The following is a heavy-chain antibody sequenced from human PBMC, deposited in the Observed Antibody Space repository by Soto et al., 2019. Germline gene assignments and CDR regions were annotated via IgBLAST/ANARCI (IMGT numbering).Heavy chain of an antibody. CDR2: IYYSGST. CDR1: GGSISSGDYY. V-gene: IGHV4-30-4*01. D-gene: IGHD3-22*01. CDR3: ARGSYYYDSSGSIPY. J-gene: IGHJ4*02. Sequence: PSETVCHTCTVAGGSISSGDYYWSWIRQPPGKGLEWIGYIYYSGSTYYNPSLKSRVTISVDTSKNQFSLKLSSVTAADTAVYYCARGSYYYDSSGSIPYWGQGTLVTVSS.